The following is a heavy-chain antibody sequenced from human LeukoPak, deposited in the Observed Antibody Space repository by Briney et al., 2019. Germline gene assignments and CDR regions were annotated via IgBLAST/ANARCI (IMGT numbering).Heavy chain of an antibody. CDR1: GGSISSGDYY. Sequence: SETLSLTCTVSGGSISSGDYYWSWIRQPPGKGLEWIGYIYYSGSTYYNPSLKSRVTISVDTSKNQFSLKLSSVTALDTAVYYCARKRDGYNPFDNWGQGTLVTVSS. CDR3: ARKRDGYNPFDN. D-gene: IGHD5-24*01. J-gene: IGHJ4*02. V-gene: IGHV4-30-4*01. CDR2: IYYSGST.